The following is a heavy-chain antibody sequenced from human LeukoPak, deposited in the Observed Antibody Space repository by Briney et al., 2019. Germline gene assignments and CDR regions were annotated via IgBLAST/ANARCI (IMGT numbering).Heavy chain of an antibody. CDR3: ARDVIDQYYDFWSGYLS. CDR1: GFTFSGYY. CDR2: ISSNGSTI. J-gene: IGHJ4*02. V-gene: IGHV3-11*01. D-gene: IGHD3-3*01. Sequence: GGSLRLSCAASGFTFSGYYMSWIRQTPGKGLEWVSYISSNGSTIYYADSVKGRFTISRDNAKNSLYLQMNSLRAEDTAVYYCARDVIDQYYDFWSGYLSWGQGTLVTVSS.